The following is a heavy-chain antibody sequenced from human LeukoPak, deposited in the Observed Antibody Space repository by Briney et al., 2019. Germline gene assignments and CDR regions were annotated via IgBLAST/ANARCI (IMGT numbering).Heavy chain of an antibody. Sequence: PGGSLRLSCAASGFTFSSYAMHWVRQAPGKGLEWVAVISYDGSNKYYADSVKGQFTISRDNSKNTLYLQMNSLRAEDTAVCYCARDREYSSSCFDYWGQGTLVTVSS. V-gene: IGHV3-30-3*01. CDR3: ARDREYSSSCFDY. J-gene: IGHJ4*02. CDR1: GFTFSSYA. D-gene: IGHD6-13*01. CDR2: ISYDGSNK.